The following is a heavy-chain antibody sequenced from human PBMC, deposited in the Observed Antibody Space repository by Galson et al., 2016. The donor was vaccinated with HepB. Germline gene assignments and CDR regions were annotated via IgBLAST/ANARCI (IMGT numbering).Heavy chain of an antibody. D-gene: IGHD5-24*01. V-gene: IGHV3-48*04. CDR3: ARDRGLYGYNPFDY. CDR2: ISSSGATT. J-gene: IGHJ4*02. Sequence: SLRLSCAASGFTFSSRSMNWVRQAPGKGLEWLSFISSSGATTYYADSVKGRFTISRDNGKNSLYLEINSLRADDTAVYFCARDRGLYGYNPFDYWGQGALVTVSS. CDR1: GFTFSSRS.